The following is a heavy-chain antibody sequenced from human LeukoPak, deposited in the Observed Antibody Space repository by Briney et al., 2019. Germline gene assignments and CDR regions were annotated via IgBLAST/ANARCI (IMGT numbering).Heavy chain of an antibody. D-gene: IGHD3-3*01. J-gene: IGHJ3*02. V-gene: IGHV4-59*01. CDR1: GGSISSYY. CDR3: ARIRRITIFGVVITDAFDI. Sequence: SETLSLTCTVSGGSISSYYWSWIRQPPGKGLEWIGYIYYSGSTNYNPSLKSRVTISVDTSKNQFSLKLRSVTAADTAVYYCARIRRITIFGVVITDAFDIWGQGTMVTVSS. CDR2: IYYSGST.